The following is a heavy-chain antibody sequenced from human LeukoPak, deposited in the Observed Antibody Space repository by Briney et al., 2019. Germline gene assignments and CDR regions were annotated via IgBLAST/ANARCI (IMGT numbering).Heavy chain of an antibody. CDR2: VSYDGSNK. D-gene: IGHD2-2*01. Sequence: PGRSLRLSCAASGFTFSSFAMHWVRQAPGKGLQWVAVVSYDGSNKYYTDSVKGRFTISRDNSKNTLYLQMNSLRAEDTAVYYCTRDEVLCTSINCYVPYGMDVWGQGTTVSVSS. CDR1: GFTFSSFA. CDR3: TRDEVLCTSINCYVPYGMDV. V-gene: IGHV3-30*04. J-gene: IGHJ6*02.